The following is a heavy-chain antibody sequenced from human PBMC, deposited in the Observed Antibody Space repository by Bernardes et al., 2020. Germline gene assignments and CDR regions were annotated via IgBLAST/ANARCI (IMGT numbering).Heavy chain of an antibody. CDR1: GFIFDDYA. V-gene: IGHV3-9*01. Sequence: GGSLRLSCAASGFIFDDYAMHWVRQAPGKGLEWVSGISWNSGRIAYADSVQGRFIISRDNAKNSLYLEMNQLKVEDTALYYCGKDSLGGTLGDYYDGMDGWGQGTSVTVS. D-gene: IGHD3-16*01. J-gene: IGHJ6*02. CDR3: GKDSLGGTLGDYYDGMDG. CDR2: ISWNSGRI.